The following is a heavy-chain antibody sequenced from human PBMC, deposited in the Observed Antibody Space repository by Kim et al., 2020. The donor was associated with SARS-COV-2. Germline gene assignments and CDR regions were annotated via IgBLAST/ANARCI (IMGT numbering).Heavy chain of an antibody. Sequence: SETLSLTRTVSGGSISSRGYYWSWIRQHPGKGLEWIGYIYYSGSTYYNPSLKSRVTISVDTSKNQFSLKLSSVTAADTAVYYCARNWNDATDWNWFDPWG. CDR2: IYYSGST. V-gene: IGHV4-31*03. J-gene: IGHJ5*02. CDR3: ARNWNDATDWNWFDP. CDR1: GGSISSRGYY. D-gene: IGHD1-1*01.